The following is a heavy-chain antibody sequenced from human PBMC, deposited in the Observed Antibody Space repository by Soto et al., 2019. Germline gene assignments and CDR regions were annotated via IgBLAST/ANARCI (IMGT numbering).Heavy chain of an antibody. Sequence: QITLEESGPTLVKPTQTLTLTCTLSGLSLTTTGVGVSWIRRPPGKALEWLTLIYWNDDKHYRQSLKSRLTSTNDTSKHQVVLTMTNIDPVDTAIYYCANSTSGWYSPFDSWAQGTLVTVS. CDR1: GLSLTTTGVG. V-gene: IGHV2-5*01. CDR3: ANSTSGWYSPFDS. D-gene: IGHD6-19*01. J-gene: IGHJ4*02. CDR2: IYWNDDK.